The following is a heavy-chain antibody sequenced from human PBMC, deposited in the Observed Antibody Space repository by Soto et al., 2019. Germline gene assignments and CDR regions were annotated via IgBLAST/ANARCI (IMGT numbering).Heavy chain of an antibody. V-gene: IGHV3-48*02. CDR1: GFTFSTYS. J-gene: IGHJ4*02. D-gene: IGHD1-1*01. CDR2: ISSSSSTI. CDR3: ATEGAYGNNWKYFDY. Sequence: EVQLVESGGGLVQPGGSLRLSCAAPGFTFSTYSMNWVRQAPGKGLEWVSYISSSSSTIYYADSVKGRFTISRDNAKNSLYLRMNSLRDEDTAVYYCATEGAYGNNWKYFDYWGQGTLVTVST.